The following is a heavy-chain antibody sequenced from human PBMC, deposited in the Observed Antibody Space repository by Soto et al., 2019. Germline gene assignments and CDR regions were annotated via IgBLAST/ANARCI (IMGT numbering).Heavy chain of an antibody. J-gene: IGHJ5*02. CDR3: ARVKDADYRNWFDP. V-gene: IGHV1-2*04. Sequence: ASVEVSCKASGYTFSDYYMHWVRQAPGQGLEWMGWINPKSGDTSYAQKFQGWVTMTRDTSISTGYMELSRLRSDDTAVYYCARVKDADYRNWFDPWGQGTLVTVSS. CDR2: INPKSGDT. CDR1: GYTFSDYY. D-gene: IGHD4-17*01.